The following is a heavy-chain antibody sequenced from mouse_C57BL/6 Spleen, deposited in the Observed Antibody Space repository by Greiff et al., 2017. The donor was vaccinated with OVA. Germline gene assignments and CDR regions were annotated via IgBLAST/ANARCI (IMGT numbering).Heavy chain of an antibody. D-gene: IGHD2-3*01. CDR2: IWRGGST. V-gene: IGHV2-5*01. Sequence: QVQLKESGPGLVQPSQSLSITCTVSGFSLTSYGVHWVRQSPGKGLEWLGVIWRGGSTDYNAAFMSRLSITTANSKCHVVYKMNSMQADDDATYYCATMRDGYYDMDYWGQGTSVTVSS. CDR3: ATMRDGYYDMDY. J-gene: IGHJ4*01. CDR1: GFSLTSYG.